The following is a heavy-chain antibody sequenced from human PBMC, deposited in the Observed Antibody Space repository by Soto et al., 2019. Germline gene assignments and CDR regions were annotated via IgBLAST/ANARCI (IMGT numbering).Heavy chain of an antibody. V-gene: IGHV1-58*01. Sequence: VASVKVSCKASGFTFTSSAVQWVRQARGQRLEWIGWIVVGSGNTNYAQKFQERVTITRDMSTSTAYMELSSLRSEDTAVYYCAAAGDSSGYYYGFDYWGQGTLVTVSS. D-gene: IGHD3-22*01. CDR3: AAAGDSSGYYYGFDY. J-gene: IGHJ4*02. CDR1: GFTFTSSA. CDR2: IVVGSGNT.